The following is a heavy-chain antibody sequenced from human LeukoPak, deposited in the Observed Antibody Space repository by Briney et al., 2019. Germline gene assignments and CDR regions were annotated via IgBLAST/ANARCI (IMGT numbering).Heavy chain of an antibody. CDR1: GGTFSSYA. Sequence: ASVKVSCKASGGTFSSYAISWVRQAPGQGLEWMGRIIPIFGTANYAQKFQGRVTITTDESTSTAYMELSSLRSEDTAVYYCARDADDRGGGEDYWGQRTLVTVSS. CDR3: ARDADDRGGGEDY. D-gene: IGHD2-21*01. J-gene: IGHJ4*02. V-gene: IGHV1-69*05. CDR2: IIPIFGTA.